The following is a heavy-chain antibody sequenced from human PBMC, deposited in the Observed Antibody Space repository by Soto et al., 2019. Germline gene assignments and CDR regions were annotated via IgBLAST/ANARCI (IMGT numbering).Heavy chain of an antibody. Sequence: SLRLSCAASGFTFDDYAMHWVRQAPGKGLEWVSGISWNSGSIGYADSVKGRFTISRDNAKNSLYLQMNSLRAEDTALYYCAKDRLIRSDYYYYMDVWGKGTTVTVSS. CDR1: GFTFDDYA. V-gene: IGHV3-9*01. J-gene: IGHJ6*03. D-gene: IGHD3-22*01. CDR3: AKDRLIRSDYYYYMDV. CDR2: ISWNSGSI.